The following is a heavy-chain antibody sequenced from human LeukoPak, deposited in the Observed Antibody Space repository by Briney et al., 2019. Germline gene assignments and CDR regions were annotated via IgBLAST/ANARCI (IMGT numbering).Heavy chain of an antibody. V-gene: IGHV4-4*07. Sequence: PSETVSLTCTVSGGSISSYYWSWLRQPAGKGLEWIGRIHTSGSTNYNPSLKSRVTMSVDTSKNQFSLKVTSVTAADAAVYYCARAWQWLPLDSWGQGTLVTVSS. D-gene: IGHD6-19*01. CDR1: GGSISSYY. CDR3: ARAWQWLPLDS. CDR2: IHTSGST. J-gene: IGHJ4*02.